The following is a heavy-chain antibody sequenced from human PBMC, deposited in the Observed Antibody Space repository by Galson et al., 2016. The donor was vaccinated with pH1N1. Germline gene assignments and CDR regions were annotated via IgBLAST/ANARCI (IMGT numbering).Heavy chain of an antibody. CDR3: AREDYYDTDLSDWYFDL. J-gene: IGHJ2*01. CDR1: GGTFGSYG. V-gene: IGHV1-69*01. Sequence: VKVSCTASGGTFGSYGINWVRQAPGQGLEWMGGIIPIFNTAKYAQNFQGRVTITADESATTAYMELSSLRSEDTAVYYCAREDYYDTDLSDWYFDLWGRGTLVTVSS. CDR2: IIPIFNTA. D-gene: IGHD3-22*01.